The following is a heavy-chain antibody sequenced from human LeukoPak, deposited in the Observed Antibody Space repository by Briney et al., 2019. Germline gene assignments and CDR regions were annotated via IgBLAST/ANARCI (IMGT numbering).Heavy chain of an antibody. CDR2: INTNTGNP. D-gene: IGHD2-2*01. Sequence: ASVKVSCKASGYTFTSYAMNWVRQAPGQGLEWMGWINTNTGNPTYAQGFTGRFVFSLDTSVSTAYLQISSLKAEDTAVYYCAREGGQLLGYYYYGMDVWGQGTTVTVSS. CDR1: GYTFTSYA. CDR3: AREGGQLLGYYYYGMDV. J-gene: IGHJ6*02. V-gene: IGHV7-4-1*02.